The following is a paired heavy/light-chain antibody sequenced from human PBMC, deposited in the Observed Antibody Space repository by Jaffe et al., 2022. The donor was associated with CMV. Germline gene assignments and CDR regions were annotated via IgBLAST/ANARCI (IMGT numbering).Heavy chain of an antibody. CDR2: MNSDGSSI. CDR1: GFTFSSYW. Sequence: EVQLVESGGGLVQPGGSLRLSCAASGFTFSSYWMYWVRQVPGKGLVLVSRMNSDGSSIDYVDSVKGRFTISRDNAKSTLYLQMNSLRVEDTAVYYCARAQANWYGGSYDYWGQGTLVTVSS. CDR3: ARAQANWYGGSYDY. J-gene: IGHJ4*02. D-gene: IGHD1-26*01. V-gene: IGHV3-74*01.
Light chain of an antibody. J-gene: IGKJ2*01. CDR3: QQRSNWPDT. Sequence: EIVLTQSPATLSLSPGERATLSCRASQSVSSYLGWYQQKVGQAPRLLIYEASNRAPGIPARFSGSGSGTDFTLTISSLEPEDFAVYYCQQRSNWPDTFGQGTKLEIK. CDR2: EAS. V-gene: IGKV3-11*01. CDR1: QSVSSY.